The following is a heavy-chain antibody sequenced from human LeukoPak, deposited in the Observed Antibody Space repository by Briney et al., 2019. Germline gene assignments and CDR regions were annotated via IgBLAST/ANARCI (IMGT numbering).Heavy chain of an antibody. V-gene: IGHV4-31*03. Sequence: KASETLSLTCTVSGVSISSGSYLWNWIRQHPGKGLEWIGHTLYSGGTYYNPSLKSRLTISVDTSKNQLSLKLTSVTAADTAVYYCARDRAGGMDVWGQGTTVTVSS. J-gene: IGHJ6*01. CDR1: GVSISSGSYL. CDR2: TLYSGGT. D-gene: IGHD3-10*01. CDR3: ARDRAGGMDV.